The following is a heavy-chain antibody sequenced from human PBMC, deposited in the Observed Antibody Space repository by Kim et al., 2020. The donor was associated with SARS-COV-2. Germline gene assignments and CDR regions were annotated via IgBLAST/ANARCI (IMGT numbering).Heavy chain of an antibody. CDR1: GFTFSSYS. CDR2: ISSSSSYI. Sequence: GGSLRLSCAASGFTFSSYSMNWVRQAPGKGLEWVSSISSSSSYIYYADSVKGRFTISRDNAKNSLYLQMNSLRAEDTAVYYCAPPVWDGSGSYPDPYYYYGMDVWGQGTTVTVSS. D-gene: IGHD3-10*01. J-gene: IGHJ6*02. CDR3: APPVWDGSGSYPDPYYYYGMDV. V-gene: IGHV3-21*01.